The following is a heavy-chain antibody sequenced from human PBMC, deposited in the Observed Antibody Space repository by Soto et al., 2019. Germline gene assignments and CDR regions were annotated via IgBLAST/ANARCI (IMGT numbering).Heavy chain of an antibody. CDR3: ARAFGFTMVRGVIPGVYYGMDV. J-gene: IGHJ6*02. D-gene: IGHD3-10*01. CDR2: IYHSGST. V-gene: IGHV4-39*07. CDR1: GGSISSSSYY. Sequence: PSGTLSLTCTVSGGSISSSSYYWGWIRQPPGKGLEWIGSIYHSGSTNYNPSLKSRVTISVDKSKNQFSLKLSSVTAADTAVYYCARAFGFTMVRGVIPGVYYGMDVWGQGTTVTVSS.